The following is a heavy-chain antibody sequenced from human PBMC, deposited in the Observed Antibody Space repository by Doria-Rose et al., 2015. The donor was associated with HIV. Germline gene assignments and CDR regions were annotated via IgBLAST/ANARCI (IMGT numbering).Heavy chain of an antibody. J-gene: IGHJ5*01. CDR2: FYYSGST. D-gene: IGHD3-10*01. Sequence: PWGTLSINCTVSGGSVSSYYWTWIRQPPGKGLEWIGCFYYSGSTNYNPSLKSRVTISMDTSKNQFSLMLTSVTAADTAMYYCARFRVGGSGELLEGWFDPVGQGTLGPVS. V-gene: IGHV4-59*02. CDR1: GGSVSSYY. CDR3: ARFRVGGSGELLEGWFDP.